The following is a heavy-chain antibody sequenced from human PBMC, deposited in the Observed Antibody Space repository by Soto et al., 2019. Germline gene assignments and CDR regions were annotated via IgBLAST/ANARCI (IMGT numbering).Heavy chain of an antibody. Sequence: QAQLVQSGAEVKKPGASVKVSCKASGYTFYSHSISWVRQAPGQGLEWMGRINGDYGNTQSAHKFRGRVTMTTDTSTTTVYMALTTLRSDDTAVYYCARCIQADYYYGMDVWGQGTTVTVSS. D-gene: IGHD5-18*01. V-gene: IGHV1-18*01. CDR1: GYTFYSHS. J-gene: IGHJ6*02. CDR3: ARCIQADYYYGMDV. CDR2: INGDYGNT.